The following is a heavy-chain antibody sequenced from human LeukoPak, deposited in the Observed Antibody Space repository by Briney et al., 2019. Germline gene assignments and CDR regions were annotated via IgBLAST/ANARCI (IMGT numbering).Heavy chain of an antibody. J-gene: IGHJ4*02. CDR2: IHTSGST. Sequence: KASETLSLTCSVSGGSISSYYWNWIRQPAGKGLEWIGRIHTSGSTNYNPSLKSRVTMSVDTSKSQFSLKLSSVTAADTAVYYCARVTGYMIEDYFDYWGQGTLVTVSS. CDR1: GGSISSYY. D-gene: IGHD3-22*01. CDR3: ARVTGYMIEDYFDY. V-gene: IGHV4-4*07.